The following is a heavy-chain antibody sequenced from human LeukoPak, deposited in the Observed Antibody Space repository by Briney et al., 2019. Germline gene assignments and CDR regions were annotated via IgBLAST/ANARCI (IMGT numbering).Heavy chain of an antibody. Sequence: VSGPALVKPTQTLTLTCTFSGISLSTSGMCVSWIRQPPRKALEWLAHTNWDDDKYYSTSLKTSLTIAKDTSKNQVVLTMTKMDPVDTATYYCARIRIPGTTAIDWGQGTLVTVSS. D-gene: IGHD1-20*01. CDR1: GISLSTSGMC. V-gene: IGHV2-70*01. CDR2: TNWDDDK. CDR3: ARIRIPGTTAID. J-gene: IGHJ4*02.